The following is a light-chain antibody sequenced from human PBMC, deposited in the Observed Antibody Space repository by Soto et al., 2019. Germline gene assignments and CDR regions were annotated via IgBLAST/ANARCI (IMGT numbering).Light chain of an antibody. CDR1: QSVSSN. J-gene: IGKJ1*01. V-gene: IGKV3-15*01. CDR2: GAS. Sequence: ELVMPQCPATSSVSPGERTTLSRRASQSVSSNLAWYQQKPGQAPRLLIYGASTRATGIPARFSGSGSGTEFTLTISSLQSEDFAVYYCQQYNDWPRTFGQGTKVDIK. CDR3: QQYNDWPRT.